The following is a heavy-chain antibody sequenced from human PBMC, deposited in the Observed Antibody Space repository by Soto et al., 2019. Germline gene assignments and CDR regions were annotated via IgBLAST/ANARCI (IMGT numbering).Heavy chain of an antibody. CDR2: ISSSSTYI. J-gene: IGHJ4*01. Sequence: EVQLVESGGGLVKPGGSLRLSCEASGFTFTTYSLNWVRQVPGKGLEWVSSISSSSTYIYYSDSVRGRFTISRDNAKNSLYLQMNSLRAEDTAVYYCARDPGSRGNYYFDFWGHRTLVTVSS. CDR3: ARDPGSRGNYYFDF. CDR1: GFTFTTYS. D-gene: IGHD6-13*01. V-gene: IGHV3-21*01.